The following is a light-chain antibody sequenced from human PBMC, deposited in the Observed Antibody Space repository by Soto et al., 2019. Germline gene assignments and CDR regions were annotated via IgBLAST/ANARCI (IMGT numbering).Light chain of an antibody. V-gene: IGKV1-5*01. CDR3: QHYNSYSEA. J-gene: IGKJ1*01. Sequence: GDRVTITCLASQSISSWLAWYQQKPGKAPKLLIYDASSLESGVPSRFSGSGSGTEFTLTISSLQPDDFATYYCQHYNSYSEAFGQGTKVDIK. CDR2: DAS. CDR1: QSISSW.